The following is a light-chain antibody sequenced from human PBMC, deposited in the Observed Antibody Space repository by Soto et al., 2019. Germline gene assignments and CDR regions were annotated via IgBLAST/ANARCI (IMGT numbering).Light chain of an antibody. CDR3: QSYDSSLSALYV. CDR2: GNN. Sequence: QSVLTQPPSVSGAPGQRVTISCTGSRSNIGAGYEVHWYQQLPGTAPKLLIYGNNKRPSGVPDRFSGSKSGTSASLAITGLQAEDEADYYCQSYDSSLSALYVFGTGTKLTVL. V-gene: IGLV1-40*01. J-gene: IGLJ1*01. CDR1: RSNIGAGYE.